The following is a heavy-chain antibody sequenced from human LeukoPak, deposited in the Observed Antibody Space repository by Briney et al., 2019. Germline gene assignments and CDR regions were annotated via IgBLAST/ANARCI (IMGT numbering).Heavy chain of an antibody. J-gene: IGHJ5*02. CDR1: GFTFSSYW. V-gene: IGHV3-7*01. Sequence: GGSLRLSCAASGFTFSSYWMSWVRQAPGKGLEWVANIKQDGSEKYYVDSVKGRFTISRDNAENSLYLQMNSLRAEDTAVYYCARDPGYSSSGWFDPWGQGTLVTVSS. D-gene: IGHD6-13*01. CDR3: ARDPGYSSSGWFDP. CDR2: IKQDGSEK.